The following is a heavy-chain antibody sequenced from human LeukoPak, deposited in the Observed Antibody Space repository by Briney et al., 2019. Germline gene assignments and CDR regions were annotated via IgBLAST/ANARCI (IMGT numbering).Heavy chain of an antibody. V-gene: IGHV3-74*01. CDR2: INSDGSST. CDR1: GFTFSSYW. D-gene: IGHD3-22*01. CDR3: AKPSSGYTAFDI. J-gene: IGHJ3*02. Sequence: PGGSLRLSCAASGFTFSSYWMHWVRQAPGKGLVWVSRINSDGSSTSYADSVKGRFTISRDNAKNTLYLQMNSLRAEDTAVYHCAKPSSGYTAFDIWGQGTMVTVSS.